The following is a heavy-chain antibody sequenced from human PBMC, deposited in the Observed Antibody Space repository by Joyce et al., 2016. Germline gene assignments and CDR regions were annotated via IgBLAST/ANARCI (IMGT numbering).Heavy chain of an antibody. J-gene: IGHJ4*02. CDR2: IKSDTSGGTT. CDR1: GFTFSPAW. D-gene: IGHD1-1*01. CDR3: TADDSIRGGFELDY. V-gene: IGHV3-15*01. Sequence: EGQLVESGGGLVKPGGSLRLSCAASGFTFSPAWMSWVRQAPGKGLEWVARIKSDTSGGTTDYTAPVKGRFAISRDDSKNTVYLQMNSLKTEDTGIYYCTADDSIRGGFELDYWGQGTLVTVSS.